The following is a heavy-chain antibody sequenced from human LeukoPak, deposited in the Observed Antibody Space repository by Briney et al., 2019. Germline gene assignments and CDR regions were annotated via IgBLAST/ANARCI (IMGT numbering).Heavy chain of an antibody. J-gene: IGHJ4*02. D-gene: IGHD3-9*01. CDR1: GFIFRNYA. CDR2: ITGSGDTT. V-gene: IGHV3-23*01. CDR3: AKWGDYDILTGYYDSDF. Sequence: GGSLRLSCAASGFIFRNYAMSWVRQAPGKGLEWGSPITGSGDTTYYADSVKGRFTISRDNSKNTLYVEMNTLRAEDTAVYYCAKWGDYDILTGYYDSDFWGQGTLVTVSS.